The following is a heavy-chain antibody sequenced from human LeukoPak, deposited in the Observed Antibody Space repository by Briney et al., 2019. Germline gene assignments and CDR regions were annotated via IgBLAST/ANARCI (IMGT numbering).Heavy chain of an antibody. J-gene: IGHJ6*03. V-gene: IGHV3-20*04. CDR3: ARAYGSGIPYYMDV. Sequence: GGSLRLSCAASGFTFDDYGMSWVRQAPGKGLEWVSGINWNGGSTGYADFVKGRFTISRDNAKNSLYLQMNSLRAEDTALYYCARAYGSGIPYYMDVWGKGTTVTVSS. CDR2: INWNGGST. D-gene: IGHD3-10*01. CDR1: GFTFDDYG.